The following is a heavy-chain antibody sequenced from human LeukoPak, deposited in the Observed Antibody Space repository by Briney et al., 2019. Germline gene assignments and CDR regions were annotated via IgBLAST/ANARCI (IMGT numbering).Heavy chain of an antibody. CDR3: ARRGTGLAAAATYDY. J-gene: IGHJ4*02. CDR1: GYIFTNYW. V-gene: IGHV5-51*01. D-gene: IGHD6-13*01. CDR2: IFPGDSDT. Sequence: GESLQISCKGSGYIFTNYWIGWVRQMPGKGLEWMGIIFPGDSDTRYSPSFQGQVTISADKSISTAYLQWSSLKASDTAMYYCARRGTGLAAAATYDYWGQGTLVTVSS.